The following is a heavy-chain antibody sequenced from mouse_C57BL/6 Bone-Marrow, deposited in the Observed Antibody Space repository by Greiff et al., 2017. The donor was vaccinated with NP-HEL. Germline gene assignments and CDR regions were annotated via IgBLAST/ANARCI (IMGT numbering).Heavy chain of an antibody. Sequence: VQLQQSGPELVKPGASVKISCKASGYAFSSSWMNWVKQRPGKGLEWIGRIYPGDGDTNYNGKFKGKATLTADKSSSTSYMQLISLTSEDSAVYYCAREWLGAWFAYWGQGTLVTVSA. V-gene: IGHV1-82*01. CDR2: IYPGDGDT. D-gene: IGHD2-2*01. CDR1: GYAFSSSW. CDR3: AREWLGAWFAY. J-gene: IGHJ3*01.